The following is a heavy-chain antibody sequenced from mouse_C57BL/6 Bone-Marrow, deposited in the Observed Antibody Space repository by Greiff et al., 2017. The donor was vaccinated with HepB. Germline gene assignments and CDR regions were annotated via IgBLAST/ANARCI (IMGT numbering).Heavy chain of an antibody. D-gene: IGHD1-1*01. J-gene: IGHJ3*01. CDR3: ARSLHLYYYGSSYFAY. CDR2: IYWDDDK. Sequence: VKLMESGPGILQSSQTLSLTCSFSGFSLSTSGMGVSWIRQPSGKGLEWLAHIYWDDDKRYNPSLKSRLTISKDTSRNQVFLKITSVDTADTATYYCARSLHLYYYGSSYFAYWGQGTLVTVSA. V-gene: IGHV8-12*01. CDR1: GFSLSTSGMG.